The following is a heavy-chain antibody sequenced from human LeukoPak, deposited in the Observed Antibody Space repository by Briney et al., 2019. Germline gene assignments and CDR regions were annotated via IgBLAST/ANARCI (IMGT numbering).Heavy chain of an antibody. CDR3: ARGRSVSYYDY. CDR2: INSDGSST. V-gene: IGHV3-74*01. D-gene: IGHD1-26*01. Sequence: GGSLRLSCAASGFTLSRYGMNWVRQAPGKGLVWVSRINSDGSSTTYADSVKGRFAISRDNAKNTLFLQMNSLRAEDTAVYYCARGRSVSYYDYWGQGTLVTVSS. J-gene: IGHJ4*02. CDR1: GFTLSRYG.